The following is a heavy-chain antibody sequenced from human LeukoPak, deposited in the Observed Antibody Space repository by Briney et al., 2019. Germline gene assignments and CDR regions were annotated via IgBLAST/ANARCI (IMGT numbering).Heavy chain of an antibody. V-gene: IGHV3-30*01. CDR1: GFTFSSYA. D-gene: IGHD4-23*01. Sequence: GGSLRLSCAASGFTFSSYAMHWVRQAPGKGLEWVAVISYDGSNKYYADSVKGRFTISRDNSKNTLYLQMNSLRAEDTAVYYCARARGNLMGAFDIWGQRTMVTVSS. CDR3: ARARGNLMGAFDI. CDR2: ISYDGSNK. J-gene: IGHJ3*02.